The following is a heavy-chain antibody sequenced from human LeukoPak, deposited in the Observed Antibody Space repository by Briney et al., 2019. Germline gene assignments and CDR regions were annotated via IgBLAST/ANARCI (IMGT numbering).Heavy chain of an antibody. CDR3: ARGRYDSSGYRRNWFDP. J-gene: IGHJ5*02. Sequence: SETLSLTCTVSGGSISSSSYYWGWIRQPPGKGLEWIGSIYYSGSTYYNPSLKSRVTISVDTSKNQFSLKLNSVTAADTAVYYCARGRYDSSGYRRNWFDPWGQGTLVTVSS. V-gene: IGHV4-39*01. CDR1: GGSISSSSYY. D-gene: IGHD3-22*01. CDR2: IYYSGST.